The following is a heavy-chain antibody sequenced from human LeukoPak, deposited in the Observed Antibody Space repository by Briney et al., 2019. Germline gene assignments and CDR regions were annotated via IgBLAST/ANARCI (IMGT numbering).Heavy chain of an antibody. CDR2: IYYSGST. V-gene: IGHV4-59*08. CDR1: GGSISSYY. Sequence: SETLSLTCTVSGGSISSYYWSWIRQPPGKGLEWIGYIYYSGSTNYNPSIKSRVTISVDTSKNQFSLKLSSVTAADTAVYYCARTVTDRIRGVIERYYYGMDVWGQGTTVTVSS. J-gene: IGHJ6*02. D-gene: IGHD3-10*01. CDR3: ARTVTDRIRGVIERYYYGMDV.